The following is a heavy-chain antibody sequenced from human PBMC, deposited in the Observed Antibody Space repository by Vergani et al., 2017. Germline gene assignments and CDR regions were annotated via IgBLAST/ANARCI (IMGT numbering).Heavy chain of an antibody. CDR3: ARDSSGQHHDAFDI. V-gene: IGHV3-53*02. CDR2: IYSGGST. J-gene: IGHJ3*02. D-gene: IGHD6-19*01. CDR1: GFTVSSNY. Sequence: EVQLVETGGGLIQPGGSLRLSCAASGFTVSSNYISWVRQAPGKGLEWVSVIYSGGSTYYADSVKGRFTISRDNSKNTLYLQMNSLRAEDTAVYYCARDSSGQHHDAFDIWGQGTMVTVSS.